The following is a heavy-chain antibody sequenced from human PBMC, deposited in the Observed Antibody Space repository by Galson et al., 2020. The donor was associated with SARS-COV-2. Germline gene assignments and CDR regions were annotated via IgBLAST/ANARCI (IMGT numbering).Heavy chain of an antibody. J-gene: IGHJ5*02. D-gene: IGHD5-18*01. V-gene: IGHV3-33*01. CDR2: IWYDGSNK. Sequence: GGSLRLSCAASGFTFSSYGMHWVRQAPGKGLEWVAVIWYDGSNKYYADSVKGRFTISRDNSKNTLYLQMNSLRAEDTAVYYCAREGPTAIVANWFDPWGQGTLVTVSS. CDR1: GFTFSSYG. CDR3: AREGPTAIVANWFDP.